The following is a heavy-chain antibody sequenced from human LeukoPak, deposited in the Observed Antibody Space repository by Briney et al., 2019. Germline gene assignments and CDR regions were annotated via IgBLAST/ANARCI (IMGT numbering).Heavy chain of an antibody. J-gene: IGHJ4*02. CDR1: RFTFSSYV. CDR2: ISNSGGRT. CDR3: ARDPGSGYEEHFDY. V-gene: IGHV3-23*01. D-gene: IGHD5-12*01. Sequence: GGSLRLSCAASRFTFSSYVMNWVRQAPGKGLEWVSEISNSGGRTYYADSVKGRFTISRDNSKNTLYLQMNSLRAEDTAVYYCARDPGSGYEEHFDYWGQGTLVTVSS.